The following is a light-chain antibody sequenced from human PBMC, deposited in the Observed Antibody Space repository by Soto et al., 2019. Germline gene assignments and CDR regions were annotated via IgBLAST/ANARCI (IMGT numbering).Light chain of an antibody. CDR3: QFYDNSPSAYV. CDR1: SSNIGADHD. CDR2: GNT. J-gene: IGLJ1*01. V-gene: IGLV1-40*01. Sequence: QSVLTQPPSVSGAPGQRVTISCTGSSSNIGADHDVHWYQQFPGMAPKLLIYGNTNRPSGVPDRFSGSRSATSASLAITGLQPEDEADYYCQFYDNSPSAYVFGTGTKSPS.